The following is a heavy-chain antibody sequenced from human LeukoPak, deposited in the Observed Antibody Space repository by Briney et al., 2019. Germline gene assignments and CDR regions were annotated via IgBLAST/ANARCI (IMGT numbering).Heavy chain of an antibody. Sequence: PGGSLRLSCVASGFTFSSYATHWVRQAPGKGLEWVALISYDGSNKYYADSVKGRFTISRDNSKNTLYLQMNSLRAEDTAVYYCARGGVYSSGSYYLYYFDYWGQGNPGHRLL. CDR3: ARGGVYSSGSYYLYYFDY. CDR1: GFTFSSYA. V-gene: IGHV3-30-3*01. J-gene: IGHJ4*02. D-gene: IGHD6-19*01. CDR2: ISYDGSNK.